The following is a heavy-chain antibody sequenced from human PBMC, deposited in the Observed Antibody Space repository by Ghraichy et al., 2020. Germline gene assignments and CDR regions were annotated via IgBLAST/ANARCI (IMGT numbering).Heavy chain of an antibody. V-gene: IGHV3-48*02. CDR2: ISSSSGSI. Sequence: GGSLRLSCTTSGFSFSRYSMNWVRQAPGKGLEWVSSISSSSGSIYYADSVKGRFTISRDNAKNSLYLQMNSLRDEDTAVYYCATERDDIWGKYRYSCENWGHGGRVTVSS. D-gene: IGHD3-16*02. CDR3: ATERDDIWGKYRYSCEN. J-gene: IGHJ6*02. CDR1: GFSFSRYS.